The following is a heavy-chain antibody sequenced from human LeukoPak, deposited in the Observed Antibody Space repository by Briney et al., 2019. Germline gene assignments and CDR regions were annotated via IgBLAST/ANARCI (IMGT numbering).Heavy chain of an antibody. D-gene: IGHD4-17*01. CDR1: GFTFSSYA. J-gene: IGHJ4*02. Sequence: GGSLRLSCAASGFTFSSYAMRWVRQAPGKGLEWVAVISYDVSNKYYADSVKGRFTIPRDNSKNTLYLQMNSLRAEDTAVYYCASGFGYGDYVPGGFDYWGQGTLVTVSS. CDR3: ASGFGYGDYVPGGFDY. CDR2: ISYDVSNK. V-gene: IGHV3-30*04.